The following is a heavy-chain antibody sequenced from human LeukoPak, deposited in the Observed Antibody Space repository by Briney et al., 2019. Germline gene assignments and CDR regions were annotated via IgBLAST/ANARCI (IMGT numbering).Heavy chain of an antibody. CDR2: ISAYNGNT. V-gene: IGHV1-18*01. D-gene: IGHD5-12*01. CDR1: GYTFTSYG. CDR3: ARDGPPDGSGYDWDY. J-gene: IGHJ4*02. Sequence: ASVKVSFKASGYTFTSYGISWVRQAPGQGLEWMGWISAYNGNTNYAQKLQGRVTMTTDTSTSTAYMELRSLRSDDTAVYYCARDGPPDGSGYDWDYWGQGTLVTVSS.